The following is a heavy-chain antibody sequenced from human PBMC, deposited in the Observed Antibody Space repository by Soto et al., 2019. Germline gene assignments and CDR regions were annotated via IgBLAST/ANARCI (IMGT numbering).Heavy chain of an antibody. CDR3: TRHSPDFDWLSQFDY. CDR1: GGSISSYY. V-gene: IGHV4-59*08. CDR2: IFYFGST. Sequence: SETLSLTCTVSGGSISSYYWSWIRQTPGKGLEWIGYIFYFGSTNYNPSLKSRVTLSIDTSKNQLSLKLSSVTAADTAVYYCTRHSPDFDWLSQFDYWGQGTLVTVSS. D-gene: IGHD3-9*01. J-gene: IGHJ4*02.